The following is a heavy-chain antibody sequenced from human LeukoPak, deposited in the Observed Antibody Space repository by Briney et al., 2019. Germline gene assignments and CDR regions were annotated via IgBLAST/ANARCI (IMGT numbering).Heavy chain of an antibody. CDR1: GFTFSSRDW. Sequence: GGSLRLSCVASGFTFSSRDWMTWVRQAPGKGLEWVANIKQDGSEKNYVDSVKGRFTVSRDNAKNSVDLQMNSLRVEDTAVYYCAELGITMIGGVWGKGTTVTISS. CDR3: AELGITMIGGV. CDR2: IKQDGSEK. V-gene: IGHV3-7*01. J-gene: IGHJ6*04. D-gene: IGHD3-10*02.